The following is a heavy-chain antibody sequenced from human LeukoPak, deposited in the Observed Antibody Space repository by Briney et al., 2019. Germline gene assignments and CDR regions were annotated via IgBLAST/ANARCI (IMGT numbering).Heavy chain of an antibody. Sequence: ASVKVSCKASGYTFTNYYMHWVRQAPGQGLEWMGIINPSGGDTSYAQKLQGRVTMTRDTSTSTVYMELSSLRSEDTAVYYCAREYSGSYYLDCWGQGTLVTVSS. D-gene: IGHD1-26*01. CDR1: GYTFTNYY. J-gene: IGHJ4*02. CDR2: INPSGGDT. V-gene: IGHV1-46*01. CDR3: AREYSGSYYLDC.